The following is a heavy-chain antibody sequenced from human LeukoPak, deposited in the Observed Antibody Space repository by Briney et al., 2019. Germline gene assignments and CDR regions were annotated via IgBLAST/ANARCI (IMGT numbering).Heavy chain of an antibody. V-gene: IGHV1-69*01. J-gene: IGHJ6*03. D-gene: IGHD2-2*01. Sequence: GSSVKVSSKASGGPFSSYAISWVRPAPGQGLEWMGGIIPIFGTANYTQKFQGRVTITADESTSTAYMELSSLRSEDTAVYYCAREGYCSSTSCSTYYYYYYMDVWGKGTTVTVSS. CDR3: AREGYCSSTSCSTYYYYYYMDV. CDR2: IIPIFGTA. CDR1: GGPFSSYA.